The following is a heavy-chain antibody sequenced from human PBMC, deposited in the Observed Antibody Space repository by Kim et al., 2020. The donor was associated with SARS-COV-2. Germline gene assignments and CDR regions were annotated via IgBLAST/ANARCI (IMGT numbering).Heavy chain of an antibody. V-gene: IGHV1-3*01. CDR1: GYTFTSYA. D-gene: IGHD6-6*01. CDR3: ARSEYSSSSGLAY. J-gene: IGHJ4*02. CDR2: INAGNGNT. Sequence: ASVKVSCKASGYTFTSYAMHWVRQAPGQRLEWMGWINAGNGNTKYSQKCQGRVTITRDTSASTAYMELSSLRSEDTVVYYCARSEYSSSSGLAYWGQGTLVTVSS.